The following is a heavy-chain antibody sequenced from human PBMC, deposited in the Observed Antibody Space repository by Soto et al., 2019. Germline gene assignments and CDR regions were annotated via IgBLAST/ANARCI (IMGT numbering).Heavy chain of an antibody. CDR1: GFSFTGSGGA. CDR2: IYYDDDK. V-gene: IGHV2-5*02. D-gene: IGHD5-12*01. Sequence: QISLKESGPTLVKPTQTLTLTCTFSGFSFTGSGGAVGWIRQPPGKALEWLALIYYDDDKRYRPSLRRRLTITKDASNTQVVLTMTDMDPGDTATYYCAHRREGWLRYRTFFFDYWGQGTLVTVTS. J-gene: IGHJ4*02. CDR3: AHRREGWLRYRTFFFDY.